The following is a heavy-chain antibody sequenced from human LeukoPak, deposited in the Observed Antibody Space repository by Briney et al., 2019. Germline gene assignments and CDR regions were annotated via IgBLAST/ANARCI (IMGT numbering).Heavy chain of an antibody. D-gene: IGHD3-10*01. CDR3: ARDSERITMVRGVNLNFDY. V-gene: IGHV1-46*01. J-gene: IGHJ4*02. CDR2: INPSGGST. Sequence: ASVKVSCQASGYTFTSYYMHWVRQAPGQGLEWMGIINPSGGSTSYAQKFQGRVTMTRDTSTSTVYMELSSLRSEDTAVYYCARDSERITMVRGVNLNFDYWGQGTLVTVSS. CDR1: GYTFTSYY.